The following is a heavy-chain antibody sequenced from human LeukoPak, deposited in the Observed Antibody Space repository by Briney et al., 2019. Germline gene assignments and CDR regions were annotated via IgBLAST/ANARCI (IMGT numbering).Heavy chain of an antibody. D-gene: IGHD3-10*01. CDR2: ISYDGSYE. CDR3: AKENRGGSGSYLCY. V-gene: IGHV3-30*18. CDR1: GFTFSSYG. J-gene: IGHJ4*02. Sequence: PGGSLRLSCAASGFTFSSYGMHWVRQAPGKGLEWVAVISYDGSYEYYADSVKGRFTISRDNSKNTLYLQMNSLRAADTAVYYCAKENRGGSGSYLCYWGQGTLVTVSS.